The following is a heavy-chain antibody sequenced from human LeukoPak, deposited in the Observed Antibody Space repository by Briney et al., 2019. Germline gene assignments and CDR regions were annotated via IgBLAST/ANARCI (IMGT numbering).Heavy chain of an antibody. J-gene: IGHJ6*03. CDR1: GFTFSNAW. V-gene: IGHV3-15*01. D-gene: IGHD1-20*01. CDR3: TTETLTGYYYYMDV. Sequence: GGSLRLSCAASGFTFSNAWMTWVRQAPGKGLEWVGRIKGKSDGGTTDYAAPVRGRFTISRDDSKNTLYLQMNSLKAEDTAVYFCTTETLTGYYYYMDVWGKGTTVTVSS. CDR2: IKGKSDGGTT.